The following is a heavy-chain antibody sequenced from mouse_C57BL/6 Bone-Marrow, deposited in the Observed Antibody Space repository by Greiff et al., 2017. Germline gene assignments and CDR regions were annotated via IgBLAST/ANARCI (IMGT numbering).Heavy chain of an antibody. Sequence: QVQLQQSGAELVRPGTSVKVSCKASGYAFTNYLIEWVKQRPGQGLEWIGVINPGSGGTNYNEKFKGKAKLTADKSSSTAYMQLSSLTSEDSAVYFFARDGYYWGQGTTLTVSS. CDR1: GYAFTNYL. V-gene: IGHV1-54*01. J-gene: IGHJ2*01. CDR3: ARDGYY. D-gene: IGHD2-3*01. CDR2: INPGSGGT.